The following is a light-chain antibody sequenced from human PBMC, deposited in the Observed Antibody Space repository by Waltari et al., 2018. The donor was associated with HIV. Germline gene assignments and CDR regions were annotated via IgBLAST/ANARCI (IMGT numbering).Light chain of an antibody. V-gene: IGLV1-44*01. CDR1: SSNIESYP. Sequence: QSVLTQPPSASGTPGQRVTISCSGSSSNIESYPVSWYQQLPGTAPKLLLYSNNQRPSGVPDRFSGSKSGTSASLAISGLQSEDEADFYCAAWDDSLNVWVFGGGTKLTVL. J-gene: IGLJ3*02. CDR2: SNN. CDR3: AAWDDSLNVWV.